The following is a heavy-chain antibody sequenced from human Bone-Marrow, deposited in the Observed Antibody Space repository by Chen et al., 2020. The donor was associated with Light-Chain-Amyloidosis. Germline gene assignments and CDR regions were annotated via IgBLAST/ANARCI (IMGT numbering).Heavy chain of an antibody. J-gene: IGHJ4*02. CDR1: GGTFSSYA. CDR3: ARATDYDYVWGSYRLFDY. Sequence: QVQLVQSGAEVKKPGSSVKVSCKASGGTFSSYAISWVRQAPGQGLEWMGGIIRIVGTANYAQKFQGRVTITADEATSTAYMELSSLRSEDTAVYYCARATDYDYVWGSYRLFDYWGQGTLVTVSS. D-gene: IGHD3-16*02. V-gene: IGHV1-69*01. CDR2: IIRIVGTA.